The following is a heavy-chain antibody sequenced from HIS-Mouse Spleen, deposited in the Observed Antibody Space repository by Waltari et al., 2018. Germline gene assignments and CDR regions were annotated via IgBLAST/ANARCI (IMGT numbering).Heavy chain of an antibody. D-gene: IGHD6-13*01. Sequence: QLQLQESGPGLVKPSETLSLTCTVPGGSIRSSSYYWGWLRQAPGKGLEWIGSIYYSGSTYYIPSLKSRVTISVDTSKNQFSLKLSSVTAADTAVYYCAREIPYSSSWYDWYFDLWGRGTLVTVSS. CDR1: GGSIRSSSYY. CDR3: AREIPYSSSWYDWYFDL. V-gene: IGHV4-39*07. CDR2: IYYSGST. J-gene: IGHJ2*01.